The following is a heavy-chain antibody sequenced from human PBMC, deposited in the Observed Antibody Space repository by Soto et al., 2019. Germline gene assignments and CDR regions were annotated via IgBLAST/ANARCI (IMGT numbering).Heavy chain of an antibody. J-gene: IGHJ4*02. V-gene: IGHV1-3*01. Sequence: QVHLVQSGAEARKPGASVNVSCMASGFSLNTYVVHWVRQAPGQGLEWMGWVNAASGNTQTSQKFQGRLNLTRDTSANTAYMELSSLSTEDTAVYFCARRPLRESHFDYWGQGNLVAVSS. CDR1: GFSLNTYV. CDR2: VNAASGNT. CDR3: ARRPLRESHFDY.